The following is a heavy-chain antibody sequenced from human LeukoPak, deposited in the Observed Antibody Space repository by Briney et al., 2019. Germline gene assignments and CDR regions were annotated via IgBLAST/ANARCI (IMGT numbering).Heavy chain of an antibody. V-gene: IGHV1-18*01. CDR1: GYTFTSYG. D-gene: IGHD4-11*01. Sequence: ASVKVPCKASGYTFTSYGISWVRQAPGQGLEWMGWISAYNGNTNYAQKLQGRVTMTTDTSTSTAYMELRSLRSDDPAVYYCARGGGGPTVTTFDYWGQGTLVTVSS. CDR2: ISAYNGNT. CDR3: ARGGGGPTVTTFDY. J-gene: IGHJ4*02.